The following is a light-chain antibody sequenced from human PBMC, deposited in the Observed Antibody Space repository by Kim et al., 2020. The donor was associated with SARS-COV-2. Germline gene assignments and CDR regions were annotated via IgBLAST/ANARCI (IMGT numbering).Light chain of an antibody. CDR3: GSYAGSSNWV. V-gene: IGLV2-8*01. J-gene: IGLJ3*02. CDR1: NSDVGGNNY. Sequence: QSALTQPPSASGSPGQSVTISCTGTNSDVGGNNYVSWYQQHPGKAPKLMIYEVNKRPSGVPDRFSGSKSGNTASLTVSGLQAEDEADYYCGSYAGSSNWVFGGGTQLTVL. CDR2: EVN.